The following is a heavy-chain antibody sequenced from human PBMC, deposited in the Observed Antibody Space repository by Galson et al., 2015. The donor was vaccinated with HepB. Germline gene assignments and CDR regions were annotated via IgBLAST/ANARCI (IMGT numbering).Heavy chain of an antibody. J-gene: IGHJ6*02. Sequence: SVKVSCKASGYTFTSYDINWVRQATGRGLEWMGWINAGNGNTKYSQKFQGRVTITRNTSASTAYMELSSLRSEDTAVYYCASPTLYCSSTSCPYYYYGMDVWGQGTTVTVSS. CDR2: INAGNGNT. CDR1: GYTFTSYD. V-gene: IGHV1-3*01. D-gene: IGHD2-2*01. CDR3: ASPTLYCSSTSCPYYYYGMDV.